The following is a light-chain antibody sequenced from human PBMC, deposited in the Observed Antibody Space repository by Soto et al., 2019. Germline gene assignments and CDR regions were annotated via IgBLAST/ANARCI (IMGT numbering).Light chain of an antibody. J-gene: IGKJ2*01. CDR1: QSVSSW. CDR2: DAS. Sequence: DIQMTQSPSTLSASVGDRVTITCRASQSVSSWLAWYQQKPGKAPKLVIYDASSSESGVPSRFSGSGSGTDFTLSINSLQPDDFATYYCQQYKSDPYTFGQGTKLEIK. V-gene: IGKV1-5*01. CDR3: QQYKSDPYT.